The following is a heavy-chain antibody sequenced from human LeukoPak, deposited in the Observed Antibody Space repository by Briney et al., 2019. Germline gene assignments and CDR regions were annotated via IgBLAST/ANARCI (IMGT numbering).Heavy chain of an antibody. CDR3: ARDPDGDYDFDY. CDR1: GYTFTSYG. J-gene: IGHJ4*02. Sequence: ASVKVSCKASGYTFTSYGISWLRQAPGQELEWMGWISAYKGYTNYAQKFQGRVTMTTDTSTSTAYMELRSLRSDDTAVYYCARDPDGDYDFDYWGQGTPITVSS. CDR2: ISAYKGYT. D-gene: IGHD4-17*01. V-gene: IGHV1-18*04.